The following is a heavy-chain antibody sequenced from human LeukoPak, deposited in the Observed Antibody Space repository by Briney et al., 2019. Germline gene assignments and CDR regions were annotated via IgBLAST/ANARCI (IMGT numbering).Heavy chain of an antibody. CDR3: AKDMIYGSGSYYNPIFDY. V-gene: IGHV3-23*01. D-gene: IGHD3-10*01. J-gene: IGHJ4*02. CDR1: GFTFSSYA. CDR2: ISGSCGST. Sequence: PGGSLRLSCAASGFTFSSYAMSWVRQAPGKGLEWVSAISGSCGSTYYADSVKGRFTISRDNSKNTLYLQMNSLRAEDTAVYYCAKDMIYGSGSYYNPIFDYWGQGTLVTVSS.